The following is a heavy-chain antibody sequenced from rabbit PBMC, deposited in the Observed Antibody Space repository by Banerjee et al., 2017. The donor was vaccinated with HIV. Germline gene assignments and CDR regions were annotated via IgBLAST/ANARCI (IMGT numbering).Heavy chain of an antibody. D-gene: IGHD2-1*01. Sequence: QEQLVESGGGLVQPEGSLTLTCTASGFDFSSNAMCWVRQAPGKGLEWIACIDTGSSGSTYYASWAKGRFTVSKTSSTTVTLQMTSLTAADTATYFCASTYGESTYHPALWGQGTLVTVS. CDR3: ASTYGESTYHPAL. CDR1: GFDFSSNA. CDR2: IDTGSSGST. V-gene: IGHV1S45*01. J-gene: IGHJ3*01.